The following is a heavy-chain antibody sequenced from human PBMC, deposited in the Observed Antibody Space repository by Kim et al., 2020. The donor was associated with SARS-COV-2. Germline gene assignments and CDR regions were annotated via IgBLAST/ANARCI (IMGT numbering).Heavy chain of an antibody. CDR1: GYTFTSYG. CDR2: ISAYNGNT. V-gene: IGHV1-18*01. Sequence: ASVKVSCKASGYTFTSYGISWVRQAPGQGLEWMGWISAYNGNTNYAQKLQGRVTMTTDTSTSTAYMELRSLRSDDTAVYYCATVYYDILTGYYRGYFDYWGQGTLVTVSS. D-gene: IGHD3-9*01. J-gene: IGHJ4*02. CDR3: ATVYYDILTGYYRGYFDY.